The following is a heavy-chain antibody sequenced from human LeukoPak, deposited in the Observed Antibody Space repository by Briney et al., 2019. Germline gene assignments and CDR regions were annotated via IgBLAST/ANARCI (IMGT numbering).Heavy chain of an antibody. CDR2: INYSGST. Sequence: PSETLSLTCAVNGGSFSGHYCSWIRQPPGKGLEWIGEINYSGSTSYNPSLKSRVTISADTSKNQFSLKLGSVTAADTAVYHCASIDYYHSSDFDYWGQGTLVTVSS. V-gene: IGHV4-34*01. CDR3: ASIDYYHSSDFDY. J-gene: IGHJ4*02. D-gene: IGHD3-22*01. CDR1: GGSFSGHY.